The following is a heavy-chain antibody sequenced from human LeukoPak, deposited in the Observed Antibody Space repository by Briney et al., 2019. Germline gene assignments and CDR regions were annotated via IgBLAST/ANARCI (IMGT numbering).Heavy chain of an antibody. CDR2: ISYDGSNK. CDR3: ARDPPAAGSFDY. V-gene: IGHV3-30*01. J-gene: IGHJ4*02. D-gene: IGHD6-19*01. Sequence: GGSLRLSCAASGFTFSSYAMHWVRQAPGKGLEWVAVISYDGSNKYYADSVKGRFTISRDSSKNTLYLQMNSLRAEDTAVYYCARDPPAAGSFDYWGQGTLVTVSS. CDR1: GFTFSSYA.